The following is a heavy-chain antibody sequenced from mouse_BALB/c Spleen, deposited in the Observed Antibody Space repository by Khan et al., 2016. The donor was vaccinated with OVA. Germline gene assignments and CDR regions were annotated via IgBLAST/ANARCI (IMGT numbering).Heavy chain of an antibody. Sequence: LVKTGTSVKISCKASGYSFTGYYIHWVKQSHGKSLEWIGFISCYNGATGYNHKFQGKATFTVDPSSSTTYMQFSSLTSEDSAIYACERDGYYYAMDYWGQGTSVTVSS. D-gene: IGHD2-3*01. V-gene: IGHV1S34*01. J-gene: IGHJ4*01. CDR3: ERDGYYYAMDY. CDR1: GYSFTGYY. CDR2: ISCYNGAT.